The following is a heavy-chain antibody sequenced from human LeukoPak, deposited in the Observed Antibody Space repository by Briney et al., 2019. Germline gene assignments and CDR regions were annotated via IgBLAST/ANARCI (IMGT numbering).Heavy chain of an antibody. V-gene: IGHV4-30-4*01. J-gene: IGHJ4*02. D-gene: IGHD2-2*01. CDR3: AAHIVVVPAATVDY. Sequence: SETLSLTCTVSGGSISSGDYYWSWIRQPPGKVLEWLGYIYYSGSTYYNPSLKSRVTISADTSKNQFSLKLSSVTAADTAVYYCAAHIVVVPAATVDYWGQETLVTVSS. CDR2: IYYSGST. CDR1: GGSISSGDYY.